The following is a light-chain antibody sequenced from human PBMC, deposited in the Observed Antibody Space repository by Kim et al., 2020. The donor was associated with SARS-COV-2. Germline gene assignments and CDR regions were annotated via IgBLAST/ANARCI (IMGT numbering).Light chain of an antibody. CDR1: NIGDVH. J-gene: IGLJ2*01. CDR2: YDS. V-gene: IGLV3-21*04. Sequence: SYELTQPPSVSVAPGKTAKITCEGNNIGDVHVHWYQQKPGQTPAVVIQYDSERPSGIPERFSGSNSGNTATLTISRVEAGDEADYYCQVWDSINDHVIIGGGTQLTVL. CDR3: QVWDSINDHVI.